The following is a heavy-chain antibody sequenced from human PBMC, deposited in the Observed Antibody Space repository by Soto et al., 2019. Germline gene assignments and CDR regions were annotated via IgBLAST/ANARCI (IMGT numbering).Heavy chain of an antibody. Sequence: QVQLEQSGAEVKKPGASVKVSCKASGYTFTSYGISWVRQAPGQGLEWMGWISAYNGKTNYAQKLQGRVTMTTDTSTSTAYIELRSLRSDDTAVYYGARLTMAQEAFDIWGQGTMVTVSS. D-gene: IGHD3-10*01. CDR1: GYTFTSYG. CDR2: ISAYNGKT. CDR3: ARLTMAQEAFDI. V-gene: IGHV1-18*01. J-gene: IGHJ3*02.